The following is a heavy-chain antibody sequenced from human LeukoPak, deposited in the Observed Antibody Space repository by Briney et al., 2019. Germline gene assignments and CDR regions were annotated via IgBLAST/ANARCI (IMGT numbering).Heavy chain of an antibody. CDR1: GFTFSGFG. D-gene: IGHD2-2*01. J-gene: IGHJ4*02. V-gene: IGHV3-30*03. CDR3: VRGGSPPTSTWSLDE. Sequence: GGSLRLSCVASGFTFSGFGMHRVRQAPGKGLEWVAVISYNARHEYYRDSVKGRFSISRDNSKNTVSLQMDSLTIEDPAVYYCVRGGSPPTSTWSLDEWGQGTLVSVSS. CDR2: ISYNARHE.